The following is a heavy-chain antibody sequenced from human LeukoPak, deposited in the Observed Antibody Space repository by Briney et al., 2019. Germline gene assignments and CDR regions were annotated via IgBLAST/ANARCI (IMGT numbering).Heavy chain of an antibody. CDR3: ATYRQVLLPFES. D-gene: IGHD2-8*02. CDR1: GFTFSTFA. V-gene: IGHV3-23*01. Sequence: GPLRLSCAASGFTFSTFAMIWVRQPPGKGLEWVSSIFPSSDEIHYADSVRGRFTISRDNSKSTLSLQMNSLRAEDTAIYYCATYRQVLLPFESWGQGTLVTVSS. CDR2: IFPSSDEI. J-gene: IGHJ4*02.